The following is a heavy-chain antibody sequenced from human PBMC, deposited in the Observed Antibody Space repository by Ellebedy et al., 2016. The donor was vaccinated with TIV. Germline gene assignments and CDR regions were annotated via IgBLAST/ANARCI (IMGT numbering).Heavy chain of an antibody. CDR3: ACGFDY. Sequence: GESLKISCAASGFTFSNCGMEWVRQAPGKGLERVANIKKDGSEKHYVDSVKGRFTISRDNAKSSLYLQMNSLSAEDTAVYFCACGFDYWGQGTLVTVSS. CDR1: GFTFSNCG. CDR2: IKKDGSEK. J-gene: IGHJ4*02. V-gene: IGHV3-7*01.